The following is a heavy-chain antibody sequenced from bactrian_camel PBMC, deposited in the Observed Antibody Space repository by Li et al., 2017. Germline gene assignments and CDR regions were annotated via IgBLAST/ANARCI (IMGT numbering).Heavy chain of an antibody. J-gene: IGHJ4*01. V-gene: IGHV3-2*01. Sequence: VQLVESGGDLVQPGGSLRLSCVASGLVFSGRDMSWVRQVPGKGREAIAIMHSPGSETYADSVTGRATISKDHAKNTVDLHMVSLKPEDTAMYYCAADFRRRRAPRLTDVLDLAYKGRGTQVTVS. D-gene: IGHD1*01. CDR2: MHSPGSET. CDR1: GLVFSGRD.